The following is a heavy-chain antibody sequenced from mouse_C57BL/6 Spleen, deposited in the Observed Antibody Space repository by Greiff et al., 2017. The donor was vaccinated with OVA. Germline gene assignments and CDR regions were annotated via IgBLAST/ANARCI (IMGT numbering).Heavy chain of an antibody. CDR3: ARSSYYGSSYLYYYAMDY. CDR2: IYPGSGST. Sequence: QVQLQQPGAELVKPGASVKMSCKASGYTFTSYWITWVKQRPGQGLEWIGDIYPGSGSTNYNEKFKSKATLTVDTSSSTAYMQLSSLTSEDSAVYYCARSSYYGSSYLYYYAMDYWGQGTSVTVSS. D-gene: IGHD1-1*01. J-gene: IGHJ4*01. V-gene: IGHV1-55*01. CDR1: GYTFTSYW.